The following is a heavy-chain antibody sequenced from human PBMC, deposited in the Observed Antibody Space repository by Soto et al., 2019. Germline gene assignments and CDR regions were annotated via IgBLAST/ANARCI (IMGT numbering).Heavy chain of an antibody. CDR1: GGSFRNYA. D-gene: IGHD4-17*01. CDR3: AREGDYADYQVPFDY. V-gene: IGHV1-69*13. J-gene: IGHJ4*02. Sequence: SVKVSCKASGGSFRNYAISWVRQAPGQGLEWMGGIVPIFGAANYAQKFQGRVTITADESTSTGYMELSSLRSEDTAVYYCAREGDYADYQVPFDYWGQGTLVTVSS. CDR2: IVPIFGAA.